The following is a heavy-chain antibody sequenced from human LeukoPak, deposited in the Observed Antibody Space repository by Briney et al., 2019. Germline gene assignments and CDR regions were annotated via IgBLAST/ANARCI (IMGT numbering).Heavy chain of an antibody. CDR2: ISYDGSNK. CDR3: ARGNEHDYGDLQGGY. CDR1: GFTFSSYA. Sequence: GGSLRLSCAASGFTFSSYAMHWVRQAPGKGLEWVAVISYDGSNKYYADSVKGRFTISRDNSKNTLYLQMNSLRAEDTAVYYCARGNEHDYGDLQGGYWGQGTPVTVSS. V-gene: IGHV3-30-3*01. D-gene: IGHD4-17*01. J-gene: IGHJ4*02.